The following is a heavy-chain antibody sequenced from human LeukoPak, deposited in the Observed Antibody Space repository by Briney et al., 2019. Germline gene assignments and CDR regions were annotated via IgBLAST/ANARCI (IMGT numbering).Heavy chain of an antibody. Sequence: GRSLRLSCAASGFTFSSYAMHWVRQAPGKGLEWVAVISYDGSNKYYADSVKGRFTISRDNPKNTLYLQMNSLRAEDTAVYYCARDCSSTSCYGWFAFDIWGQGTMVTVSS. CDR2: ISYDGSNK. D-gene: IGHD2-2*01. CDR3: ARDCSSTSCYGWFAFDI. V-gene: IGHV3-30*04. CDR1: GFTFSSYA. J-gene: IGHJ3*02.